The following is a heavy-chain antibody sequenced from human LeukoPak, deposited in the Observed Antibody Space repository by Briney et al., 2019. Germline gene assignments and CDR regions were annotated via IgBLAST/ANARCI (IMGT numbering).Heavy chain of an antibody. J-gene: IGHJ4*02. CDR2: IKPDGSEK. CDR1: GFTFTTYW. V-gene: IGHV3-7*01. CDR3: ARDRSLISGSSFDY. Sequence: GGSLRLSCAASGFTFTTYWMSWVRQAPGKGLEWVANIKPDGSEKYYVDSVKGRVTISRDNAKNSLYLQMHNVRVEDTAVYYCARDRSLISGSSFDYWGQGTLVTVSS. D-gene: IGHD3-10*01.